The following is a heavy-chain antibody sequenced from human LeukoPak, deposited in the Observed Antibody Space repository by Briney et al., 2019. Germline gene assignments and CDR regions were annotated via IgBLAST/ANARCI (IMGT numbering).Heavy chain of an antibody. D-gene: IGHD3-3*01. Sequence: SETLSLTCTVSGGSIRNYHWRWLRQSPGKGVEWIGYISYSGSTNYNPSLRSRVAISEDTSRNQFSLRLNSVTAADTAVYYCARHIPVIWSSGYYYGMDVWGQGTTVTVSS. CDR3: ARHIPVIWSSGYYYGMDV. J-gene: IGHJ6*02. CDR2: ISYSGST. CDR1: GGSIRNYH. V-gene: IGHV4-59*08.